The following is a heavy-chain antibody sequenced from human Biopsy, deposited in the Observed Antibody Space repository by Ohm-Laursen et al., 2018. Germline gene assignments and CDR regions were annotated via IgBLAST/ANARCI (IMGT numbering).Heavy chain of an antibody. V-gene: IGHV3-30*18. D-gene: IGHD5-18*01. CDR3: AKDRYNYTPIGGFSMDV. CDR2: IFYNGSNT. CDR1: GFTFNNYG. J-gene: IGHJ6*02. Sequence: SLRLSCTASGFTFNNYGMQWVRQAPGKGLEWVAFIFYNGSNTYYADSVKGRFTISRDNSRDTLYLQMSSLRAEDTAVYYCAKDRYNYTPIGGFSMDVWDQGTTVTVSS.